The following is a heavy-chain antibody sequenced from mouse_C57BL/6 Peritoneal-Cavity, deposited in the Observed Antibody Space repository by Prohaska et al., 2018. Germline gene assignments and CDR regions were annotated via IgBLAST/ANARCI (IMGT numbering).Heavy chain of an antibody. J-gene: IGHJ4*01. CDR3: ALIDYDDDGYAMDY. CDR2: GT. V-gene: IGHV1-36*01. D-gene: IGHD2-4*01. Sequence: GTSYNQKFKGKGTLTVDTTSSTAYMELNSLTSEDSAVYYCALIDYDDDGYAMDYWGQGTSVTVSS.